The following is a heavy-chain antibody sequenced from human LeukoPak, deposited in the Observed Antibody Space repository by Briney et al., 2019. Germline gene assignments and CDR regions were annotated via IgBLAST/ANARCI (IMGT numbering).Heavy chain of an antibody. CDR1: GFTFSSYE. Sequence: PGGSLRLSRAASGFTFSSYEMNWVRQAPGKGLEWVSYISSSGSTIYYADSVKGRFTISRDNAKNSLYLQMNSLRAEDTAVYYCARVELYYDSSGPSDYWGQGTLVTVSS. V-gene: IGHV3-48*03. CDR3: ARVELYYDSSGPSDY. D-gene: IGHD3-22*01. CDR2: ISSSGSTI. J-gene: IGHJ4*02.